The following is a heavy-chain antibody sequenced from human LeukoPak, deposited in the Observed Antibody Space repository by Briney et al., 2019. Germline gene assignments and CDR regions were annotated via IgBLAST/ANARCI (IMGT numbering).Heavy chain of an antibody. CDR1: GFSFSTYG. Sequence: GGSLRLSCAASGFSFSTYGMHWVRQAPGKGLEWVAAISYDGNRKDYADSVRGRFTISRDNFENTLYLQMNSLRVEDTAVYYCAKNGFELRSGKLSSPNGGQGTLVTVSS. CDR2: ISYDGNRK. V-gene: IGHV3-30*18. J-gene: IGHJ4*02. D-gene: IGHD3-16*02. CDR3: AKNGFELRSGKLSSPN.